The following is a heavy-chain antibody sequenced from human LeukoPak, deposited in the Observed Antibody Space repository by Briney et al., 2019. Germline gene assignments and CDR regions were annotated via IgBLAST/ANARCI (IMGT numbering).Heavy chain of an antibody. CDR3: GKSLFTSAHGSGRAFDI. Sequence: GGSLRLSCAASGFTFRTFPMGWVRQAPGKGLEWVSAISAGGDITFYSHSVRGRSTIPRDNSKETLYLQMNSLRAEDTALCYCGKSLFTSAHGSGRAFDIWGQGTMVTVSS. V-gene: IGHV3-23*01. J-gene: IGHJ3*02. CDR1: GFTFRTFP. CDR2: ISAGGDIT. D-gene: IGHD3-10*01.